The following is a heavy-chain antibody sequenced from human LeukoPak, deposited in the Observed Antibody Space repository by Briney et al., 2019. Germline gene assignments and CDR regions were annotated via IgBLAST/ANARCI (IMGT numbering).Heavy chain of an antibody. J-gene: IGHJ4*02. V-gene: IGHV4-34*01. D-gene: IGHD5-12*01. CDR3: ARGNIVATILGGLHGTTAFDF. CDR2: MIHVARS. CDR1: AGAFSGYY. Sequence: PSETLSPTCRVSAGAFSGYYWSWIRQAPGKGLEWIGEMIHVARSNYNPYLRSRVTISGDTSKNQFSLKLNSLTAADTAVYYCARGNIVATILGGLHGTTAFDFWGQGILVTVSS.